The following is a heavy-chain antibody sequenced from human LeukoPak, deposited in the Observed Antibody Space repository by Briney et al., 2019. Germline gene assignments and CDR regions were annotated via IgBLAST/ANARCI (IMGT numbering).Heavy chain of an antibody. J-gene: IGHJ6*03. Sequence: SETLSLTCAVYDVSFSDYYWTWIRQPPGKGLEWIGEVNHSGSTNFNPSLKSRVTISVETSKNQFSLTLTSVTAADTAVYYCARAYYGSGSFLEYYYYMDVWGKGTTVTVSS. CDR3: ARAYYGSGSFLEYYYYMDV. CDR1: DVSFSDYY. D-gene: IGHD3-10*01. V-gene: IGHV4-34*01. CDR2: VNHSGST.